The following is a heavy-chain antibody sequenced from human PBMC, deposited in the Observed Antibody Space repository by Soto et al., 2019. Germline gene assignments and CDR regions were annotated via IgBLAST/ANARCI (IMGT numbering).Heavy chain of an antibody. D-gene: IGHD3-22*01. CDR1: GGSISSSNW. Sequence: QVQLQESGPGLVKPSWTLSLTCAVSGGSISSSNWWSWVRQPPGKGLEWIGEIYHSGSTNYNPSRKSRVTISVDKSKNQFSMKLSSVTAADTAVYYCARSPDSSGYYPRWYYYGMDVWGQGTTVTVSS. J-gene: IGHJ6*02. CDR3: ARSPDSSGYYPRWYYYGMDV. CDR2: IYHSGST. V-gene: IGHV4-4*02.